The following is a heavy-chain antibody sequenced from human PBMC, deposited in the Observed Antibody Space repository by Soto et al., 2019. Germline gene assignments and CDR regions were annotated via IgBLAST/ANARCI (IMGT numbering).Heavy chain of an antibody. J-gene: IGHJ4*02. CDR1: GFTFSSYW. D-gene: IGHD6-19*01. CDR2: IRQDGSDK. CDR3: ASPQQWLGQRGDFDY. V-gene: IGHV3-7*05. Sequence: EVQLVESGGGLVQPGGSLRLSCAASGFTFSSYWMSWVRQAPGKGLEWVANIRQDGSDKYYVDSVKGRFTISRENSKNSLYLQRNSLRAEATAIYYCASPQQWLGQRGDFDYWGQGTLVTVSS.